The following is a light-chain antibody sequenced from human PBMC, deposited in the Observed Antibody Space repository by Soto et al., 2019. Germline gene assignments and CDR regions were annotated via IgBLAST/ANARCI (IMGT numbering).Light chain of an antibody. CDR2: DVS. V-gene: IGLV2-14*01. Sequence: QSVLTQPASVSGSPGQSITISCTGTSSDVGGYNYVSWYQQHPGKAPKLMIYDVSNRPSGVSNRFSGSKSGNTASLTISGLQAEDEADYYGSSYTSSSTVVFGGGTKLPVL. CDR1: SSDVGGYNY. CDR3: SSYTSSSTVV. J-gene: IGLJ2*01.